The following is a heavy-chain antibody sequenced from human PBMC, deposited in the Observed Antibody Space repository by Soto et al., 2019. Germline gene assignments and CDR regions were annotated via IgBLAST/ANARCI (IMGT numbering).Heavy chain of an antibody. CDR1: GFTFSSYS. CDR2: ISSSSNII. Sequence: EVQLVESGGGLVQPGGSLRLSCAASGFTFSSYSMNWVRQAPGKGLEWVSYISSSSNIIYYADSVKGRFTISRDNAKNSLYLLTNSLRAEDTVVYSCARARVRGVENAFDIWGQGTMVTVSS. V-gene: IGHV3-48*04. D-gene: IGHD3-10*01. J-gene: IGHJ3*02. CDR3: ARARVRGVENAFDI.